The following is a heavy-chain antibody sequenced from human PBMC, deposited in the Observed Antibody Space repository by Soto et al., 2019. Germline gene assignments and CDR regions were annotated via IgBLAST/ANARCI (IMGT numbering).Heavy chain of an antibody. CDR2: IDPSDSYT. CDR3: ARRCYYDSSGYYYSWAFDI. CDR1: VYSFTSYW. D-gene: IGHD3-22*01. J-gene: IGHJ3*02. Sequence: GESLKISCKGSVYSFTSYWISWVRQMPGKGLEWMGRIDPSDSYTNYSPSFQGHVTISADKSISTAYLQWSSLKASDTAMYYCARRCYYDSSGYYYSWAFDIWGQGTMVTVSS. V-gene: IGHV5-10-1*01.